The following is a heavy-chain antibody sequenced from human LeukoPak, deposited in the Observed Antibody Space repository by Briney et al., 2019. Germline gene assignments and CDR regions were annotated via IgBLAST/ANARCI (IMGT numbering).Heavy chain of an antibody. CDR2: ISYDGSDK. Sequence: GGSLRLSCAASGFTFSSYAMYWVRQAPGKGLEWVAVISYDGSDKFYADSVKGRFTISRDNSKNTLYLQMNSLRPEDTAMYYCAGRSGSNDYWGQGTLVTVSS. J-gene: IGHJ4*02. V-gene: IGHV3-30*04. CDR3: AGRSGSNDY. CDR1: GFTFSSYA. D-gene: IGHD3-10*01.